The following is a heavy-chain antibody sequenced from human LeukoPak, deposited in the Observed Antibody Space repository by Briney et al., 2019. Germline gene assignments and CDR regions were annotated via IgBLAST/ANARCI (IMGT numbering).Heavy chain of an antibody. V-gene: IGHV4-59*08. J-gene: IGHJ6*02. Sequence: PSETLSLTCTVSGGSLTSYYWSWIRQPPGRGLEWIGYIYYIGVINYSPSLTSRVSMSVDTSKNQFSLMLTSVTATDTAVYYCTRHAPVPIIGHGMGVWGHGTTVTVSS. CDR2: IYYIGVI. CDR3: TRHAPVPIIGHGMGV. CDR1: GGSLTSYY. D-gene: IGHD3-10*01.